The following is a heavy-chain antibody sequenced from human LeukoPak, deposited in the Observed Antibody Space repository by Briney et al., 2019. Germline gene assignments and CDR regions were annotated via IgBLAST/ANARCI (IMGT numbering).Heavy chain of an antibody. CDR3: ARVYDILTDYSDWFDP. J-gene: IGHJ5*02. CDR2: INPNSGGT. V-gene: IGHV1-2*02. D-gene: IGHD3-9*01. CDR1: GYTFTGYY. Sequence: ASVKVPCKASGYTFTGYYMHWVRQTPGQGLEWMGWINPNSGGTNYAQKFQGRVTMTRDTSISTAYMELSRLRSDDTAVYYCARVYDILTDYSDWFDPWGQGTLVTVSS.